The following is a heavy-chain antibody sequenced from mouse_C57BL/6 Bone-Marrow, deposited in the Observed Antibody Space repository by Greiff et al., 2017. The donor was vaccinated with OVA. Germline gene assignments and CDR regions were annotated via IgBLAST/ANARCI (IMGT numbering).Heavy chain of an antibody. CDR2: INPGSGGT. V-gene: IGHV1-54*01. CDR3: ARGGPDPPY. CDR1: GYAFTTYL. Sequence: QVQLQQSGAELVRPGTSVKVSCKASGYAFTTYLIEWVKQRPGQGLEWIGVINPGSGGTNYNEKFKGKATLTADKSSSTAYMQLSSLTSEDSAVYFCARGGPDPPYWGQGTTLTVSS. J-gene: IGHJ2*01.